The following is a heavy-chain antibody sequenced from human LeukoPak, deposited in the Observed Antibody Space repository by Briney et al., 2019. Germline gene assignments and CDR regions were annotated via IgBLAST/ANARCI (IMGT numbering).Heavy chain of an antibody. D-gene: IGHD3-22*01. CDR1: GGTFSSYA. Sequence: SVKVSCKASGGTFSSYAISWVRQAPGQGLEWMGGIIPIFGTANYAQKFQGRVTITADESTSTAYMELSSLRSEDTAVYYCARDKGTKYDSSGYPHYFDYWGQGTLVTVSS. J-gene: IGHJ4*02. CDR3: ARDKGTKYDSSGYPHYFDY. V-gene: IGHV1-69*13. CDR2: IIPIFGTA.